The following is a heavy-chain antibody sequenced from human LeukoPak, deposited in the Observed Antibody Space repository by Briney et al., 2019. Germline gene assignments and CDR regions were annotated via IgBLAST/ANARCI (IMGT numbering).Heavy chain of an antibody. CDR3: ASLTMVVTPLDY. D-gene: IGHD4-23*01. CDR2: IYYSGST. J-gene: IGHJ4*02. V-gene: IGHV4-39*01. CDR1: GGSISSSSYY. Sequence: SETLSLTCTVSGGSISSSSYYWGWIRQPPGKGREWIGSIYYSGSTYYNPSLKSRVTISVDTSKNHFSLKLSSVTAADTAVYYCASLTMVVTPLDYWGKGTLVTVSS.